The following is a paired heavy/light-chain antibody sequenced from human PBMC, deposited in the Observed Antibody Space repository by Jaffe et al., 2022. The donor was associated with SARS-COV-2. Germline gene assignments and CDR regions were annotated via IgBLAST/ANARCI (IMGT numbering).Heavy chain of an antibody. J-gene: IGHJ5*02. D-gene: IGHD7-27*01. CDR2: IDHSGGT. CDR1: GGSINSGSSY. CDR3: ARHSADTGDFS. V-gene: IGHV4-39*01. Sequence: QLQLQESGPGLVKPSETLSLTCSVSGGSINSGSSYWDWIRQPPGKGLEWIATIDHSGGTWYNPSLNPRVTISIDVSKSQFSLKLSSVTAADTAVYYCARHSADTGDFSWGQGTLATVSS.
Light chain of an antibody. CDR2: DTN. V-gene: IGLV8-61*01. CDR1: SGSVSHSNL. CDR3: VLYMGSGLWV. J-gene: IGLJ3*02. Sequence: QTVVTQEPSFSVSPGGTVTLTCGLSSGSVSHSNLLSWYQQTPGRAPRTLIYDTNTRSSGVPDRFSGSILGKKGALTIRGAQADDECDYYCVLYMGSGLWVFGGGTKLTVL.